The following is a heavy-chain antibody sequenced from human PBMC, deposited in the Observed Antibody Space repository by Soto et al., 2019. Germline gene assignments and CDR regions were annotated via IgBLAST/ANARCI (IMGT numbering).Heavy chain of an antibody. V-gene: IGHV4-59*08. J-gene: IGHJ6*03. CDR2: IYYSGST. Sequence: SETLSLTCTVSGGSISSYYWSWIRQPPGKGLEWIGYIYYSGSTNYNPSLKSRVTISVDTSKNQFSLKLGSVTAADTAVYYCARGVYYILTGYPGPSYYYYYYMDVWGKGTTVTVSS. CDR3: ARGVYYILTGYPGPSYYYYYYMDV. CDR1: GGSISSYY. D-gene: IGHD3-9*01.